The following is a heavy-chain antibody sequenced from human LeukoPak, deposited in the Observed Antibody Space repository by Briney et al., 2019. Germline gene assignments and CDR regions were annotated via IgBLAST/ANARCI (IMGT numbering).Heavy chain of an antibody. V-gene: IGHV4-4*07. J-gene: IGHJ4*02. Sequence: SETLSLTCTVSGGSISSYYWSWIRQPAGKGLEWIGRIYTSGSTNYNPSLKSRVTMSVDTSKNQFSLKLSSVTAADTAVYYCAGNLEWLLYFDYWGQGTLVTVSS. CDR3: AGNLEWLLYFDY. D-gene: IGHD3-3*01. CDR2: IYTSGST. CDR1: GGSISSYY.